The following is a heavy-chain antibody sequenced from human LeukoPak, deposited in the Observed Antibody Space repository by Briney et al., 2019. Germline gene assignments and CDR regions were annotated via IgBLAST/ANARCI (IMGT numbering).Heavy chain of an antibody. Sequence: SETLSLTCTVSGGSISSYYWSWIRQPPGKGLERIGYIYYSGSTNYNPSLKSRVTISVDTSKNQFSLKLSSVTAADTAVYYCARGNAGDYWGQGTLVTVSS. V-gene: IGHV4-59*01. CDR1: GGSISSYY. J-gene: IGHJ4*02. CDR3: ARGNAGDY. CDR2: IYYSGST. D-gene: IGHD1-1*01.